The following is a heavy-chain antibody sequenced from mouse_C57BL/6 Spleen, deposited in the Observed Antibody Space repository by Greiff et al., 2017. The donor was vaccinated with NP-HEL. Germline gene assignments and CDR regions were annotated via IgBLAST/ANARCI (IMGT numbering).Heavy chain of an antibody. CDR1: GFSLTSYG. V-gene: IGHV2-5*01. CDR2: IWRGGST. CDR3: AKNDGYDVEWFAY. D-gene: IGHD2-2*01. J-gene: IGHJ3*01. Sequence: VKLVESGPGLVQPSQSLSITCTVSGFSLTSYGVHWVRQSPGKGLEWLGVIWRGGSTDYNAAFMSRLSITKDNSKSQVFFKMNSLQADDTAIYYCAKNDGYDVEWFAYWGQGTLVTVSA.